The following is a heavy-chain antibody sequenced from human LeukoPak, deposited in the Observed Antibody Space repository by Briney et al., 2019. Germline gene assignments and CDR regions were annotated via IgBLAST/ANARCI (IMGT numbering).Heavy chain of an antibody. D-gene: IGHD5-18*01. CDR3: ARSYGGQVWLSY. CDR1: GYTFTGYY. J-gene: IGHJ4*02. Sequence: SVKVSCKASGYTFTGYYMHWVRQAPGQGLEWMGGIIPIFGTANYAQIFQGRVTITADKSTSTAYMELTSLRSEDTAVHYCARSYGGQVWLSYWGQGTLVTVSS. CDR2: IIPIFGTA. V-gene: IGHV1-69*06.